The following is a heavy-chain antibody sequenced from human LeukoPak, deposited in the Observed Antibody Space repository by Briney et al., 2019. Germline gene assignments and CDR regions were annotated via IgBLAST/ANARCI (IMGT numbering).Heavy chain of an antibody. Sequence: ASVKVSCKASGYTFTSYGISWVRQAPGQGLEWMGWISTYNGNTNYAQNLQGRVTMTTDTSTSTAYMELRSLRSDDAAVYFCARDGWHAMGGTGQAIDYWGQGTLVTVSS. J-gene: IGHJ4*02. CDR2: ISTYNGNT. D-gene: IGHD6-19*01. CDR3: ARDGWHAMGGTGQAIDY. V-gene: IGHV1-18*01. CDR1: GYTFTSYG.